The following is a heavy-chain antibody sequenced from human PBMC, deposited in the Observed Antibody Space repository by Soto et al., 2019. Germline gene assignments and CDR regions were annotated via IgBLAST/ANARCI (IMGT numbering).Heavy chain of an antibody. CDR3: ARSPRVPAAIRFDY. D-gene: IGHD2-2*02. J-gene: IGHJ4*02. CDR1: GGSISSGDYY. V-gene: IGHV4-30-4*01. CDR2: IYYSGST. Sequence: SETLSLTCTVSGGSISSGDYYWSWIRQPPGKGLEWIGYIYYSGSTYYNPSLKSRVTISVDTSKNQFSLKLSSVTAADTAVYYCARSPRVPAAIRFDYWGQGTLVTVSS.